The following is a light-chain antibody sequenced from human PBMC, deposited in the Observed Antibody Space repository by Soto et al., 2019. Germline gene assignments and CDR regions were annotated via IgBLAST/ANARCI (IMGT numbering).Light chain of an antibody. CDR2: DAS. CDR3: QQRSNWPIT. CDR1: QSVSKY. V-gene: IGKV3-11*01. J-gene: IGKJ5*01. Sequence: EIVLTQSPATLSLSPGERATLSCRTRQSVSKYFASYQQKPGRAPRILIYDASSRATGIPARFIGSGSGTDFTLTISSLEPEDFAIYYGQQRSNWPITFGQGTRLEIK.